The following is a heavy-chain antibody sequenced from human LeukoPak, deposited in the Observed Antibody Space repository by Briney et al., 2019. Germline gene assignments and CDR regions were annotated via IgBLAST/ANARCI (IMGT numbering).Heavy chain of an antibody. CDR2: IYYSGST. CDR3: ARSDTSSGWSFDY. J-gene: IGHJ4*02. D-gene: IGHD6-19*01. CDR1: GGSGSSDS. V-gene: IGHV4-59*02. Sequence: SETLSLTCTVSGGSGSSDSWSWIRQPPGKGREWIGYIYYSGSTNYNPSLKSRVTISVDTSKNQFSLKLSSVTAADTAVYYCARSDTSSGWSFDYWGQGTLVTVSS.